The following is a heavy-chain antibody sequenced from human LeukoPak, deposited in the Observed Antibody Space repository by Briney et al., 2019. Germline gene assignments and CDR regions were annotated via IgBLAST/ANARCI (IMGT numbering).Heavy chain of an antibody. V-gene: IGHV4-59*01. J-gene: IGHJ4*02. CDR1: DDSISTYY. Sequence: NPSETLSLTCTVSDDSISTYYWSWIRQPPGKGLEGMGYLYYTGYTKYNPSLKSRVTISLGTSKNQFSLKLTSVTAADTAVYYCARDPAYGGYEGSFDYWGQGVLVTVSS. D-gene: IGHD5-12*01. CDR2: LYYTGYT. CDR3: ARDPAYGGYEGSFDY.